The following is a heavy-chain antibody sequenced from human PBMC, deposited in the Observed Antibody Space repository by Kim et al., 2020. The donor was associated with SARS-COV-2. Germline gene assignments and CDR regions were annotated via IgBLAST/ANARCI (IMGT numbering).Heavy chain of an antibody. Sequence: SAQKFQGRVTMTRDTSTSTVYMELSSLRSEDTAVYYCARGWMELPNRQDYWGQGTLVTVSS. V-gene: IGHV1-46*01. J-gene: IGHJ4*02. CDR3: ARGWMELPNRQDY. D-gene: IGHD1-7*01.